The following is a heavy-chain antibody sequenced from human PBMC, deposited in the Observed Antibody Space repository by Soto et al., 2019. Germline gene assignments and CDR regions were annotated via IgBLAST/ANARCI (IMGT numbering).Heavy chain of an antibody. D-gene: IGHD3-16*01. J-gene: IGHJ4*02. CDR2: IANSGAT. V-gene: IGHV3-13*04. CDR1: GFTFNNYD. CDR3: TRGADGFDI. Sequence: EVQLVESGGALVQPGGSLRLSCAASGFTFNNYDFHWVRQATGKGLEWVSAIANSGATFYAGSVKGRFTISRENAKNSLYLQMNSLRAGDTAVYYCTRGADGFDIWGQGTLVTVSS.